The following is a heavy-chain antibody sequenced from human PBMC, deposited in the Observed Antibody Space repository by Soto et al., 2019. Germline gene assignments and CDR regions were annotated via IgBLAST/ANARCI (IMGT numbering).Heavy chain of an antibody. V-gene: IGHV3-23*01. Sequence: QSGGSLRLSCAASGFAFSNYAMSWVRQAPGKGLEWVSAISGGGISTYYADSVRGRFTISRDNSRNTLYLRMNRLRAEDTAVYYCARDAISMVRGANNWFDPWGQGTRVTVSS. CDR2: ISGGGIST. J-gene: IGHJ5*02. CDR3: ARDAISMVRGANNWFDP. D-gene: IGHD3-10*01. CDR1: GFAFSNYA.